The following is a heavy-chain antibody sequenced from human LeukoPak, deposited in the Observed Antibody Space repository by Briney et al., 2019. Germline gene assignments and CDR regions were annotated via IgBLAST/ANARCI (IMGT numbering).Heavy chain of an antibody. D-gene: IGHD1-14*01. V-gene: IGHV3-49*04. CDR1: GFTFGDYA. J-gene: IGHJ4*02. CDR3: ARGAYKGDPLDY. CDR2: VRSEAYGCTT. Sequence: GGSLRLSCSASGFTFGDYAMRWVRQARGKGREWVGFVRSEAYGCTTQSAASVKGTFTISRHDSKSIAYLQMNSLQTEDTAVYYCARGAYKGDPLDYWGQGTLVTVSS.